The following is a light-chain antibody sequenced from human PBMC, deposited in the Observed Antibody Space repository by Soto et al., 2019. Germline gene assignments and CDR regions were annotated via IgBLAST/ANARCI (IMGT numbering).Light chain of an antibody. CDR1: QTIDKY. V-gene: IGKV1-39*01. J-gene: IGKJ1*01. CDR2: TKS. Sequence: DIQMTQSPSSLSASVGDRVTITCRASQTIDKYLNWYQEKTGKAPKIMIYTKSTLQSEVPSRFSGSGSGTDFTLTISRLEPEDFAVYYCQKRSNWPWTFGQGTKVDIK. CDR3: QKRSNWPWT.